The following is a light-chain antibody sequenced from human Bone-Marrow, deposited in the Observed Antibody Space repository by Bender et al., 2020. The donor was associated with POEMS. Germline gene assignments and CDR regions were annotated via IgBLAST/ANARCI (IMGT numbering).Light chain of an antibody. CDR1: SSDVGSYSL. V-gene: IGLV2-14*02. J-gene: IGLJ2*01. Sequence: QSVVTQPPSASGTPGQRVDISCSGTSSDVGSYSLVSWYQQHPGTAPKLMIYEVNKRPSGVSNRFSGSKSGSTASLTISGLQPEDEADYYCSSYTPTSTPVVFGGGTKLTVL. CDR3: SSYTPTSTPVV. CDR2: EVN.